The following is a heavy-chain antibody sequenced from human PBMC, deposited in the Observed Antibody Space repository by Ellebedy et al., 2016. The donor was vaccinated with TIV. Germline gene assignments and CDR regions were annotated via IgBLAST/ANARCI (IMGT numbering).Heavy chain of an antibody. Sequence: AASVKVSCKASGYTFTSYYMHWVRQAPGQGLEWMGVINPSGGSTSYAQKFQGRVTMTRDTSTSTVYMELSSLRSEDTAVYYCARDPTGTFPPDYWGQGTLVTVSS. CDR1: GYTFTSYY. V-gene: IGHV1-46*01. D-gene: IGHD1-1*01. CDR3: ARDPTGTFPPDY. CDR2: INPSGGST. J-gene: IGHJ4*02.